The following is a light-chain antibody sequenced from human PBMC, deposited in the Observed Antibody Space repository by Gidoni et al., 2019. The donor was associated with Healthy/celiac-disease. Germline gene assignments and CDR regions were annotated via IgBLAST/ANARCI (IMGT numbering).Light chain of an antibody. Sequence: SYELTHPPSGAVSTGQTASLTCSGDKLGDKYACWYQQKPGQSPVLVIDQDSKPPSGIPPRFPGSNSGNTATLTISGTQAMEEADYYCQACDSSTVVFGGGTKLTVL. J-gene: IGLJ2*01. CDR3: QACDSSTVV. CDR2: QDS. V-gene: IGLV3-1*01. CDR1: KLGDKY.